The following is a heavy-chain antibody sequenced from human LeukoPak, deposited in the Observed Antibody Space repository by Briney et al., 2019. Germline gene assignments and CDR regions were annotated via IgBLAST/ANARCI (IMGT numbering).Heavy chain of an antibody. V-gene: IGHV1-18*01. Sequence: ASVKVSCKASGYTFTSCGISWVRQAPGQGLEWMGWISAYNGNTNYAQKLQGRVTMTTDTSTSTAYMELRSLRSDDTAVYYCARGAPVLRFLEWLFPVYYYGMDVWGQGTTVTVSS. D-gene: IGHD3-3*01. J-gene: IGHJ6*02. CDR1: GYTFTSCG. CDR3: ARGAPVLRFLEWLFPVYYYGMDV. CDR2: ISAYNGNT.